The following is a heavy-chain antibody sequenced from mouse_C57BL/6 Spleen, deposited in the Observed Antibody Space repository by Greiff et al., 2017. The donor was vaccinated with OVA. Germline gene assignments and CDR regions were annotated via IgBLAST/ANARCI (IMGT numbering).Heavy chain of an antibody. D-gene: IGHD1-1*01. J-gene: IGHJ2*01. V-gene: IGHV1-82*01. CDR2: IYPGDGDT. Sequence: VQLQQSGPELVKPGASVKISCKASGYAFSSSWMNWVKQRPGKGLEWIGRIYPGDGDTNYNGKFKGKATLTADKSSSTAYMQLSSLTSEDSAVYFCAARITTVVATDYFDYWGQGTTLTVSS. CDR1: GYAFSSSW. CDR3: AARITTVVATDYFDY.